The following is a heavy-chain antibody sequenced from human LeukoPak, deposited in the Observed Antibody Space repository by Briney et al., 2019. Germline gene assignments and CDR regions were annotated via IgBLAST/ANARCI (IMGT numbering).Heavy chain of an antibody. J-gene: IGHJ5*02. CDR3: AKDRRALRLGELSSAS. D-gene: IGHD3-16*02. V-gene: IGHV3-21*01. CDR2: ISSSSSYI. CDR1: GFTFSSYA. Sequence: GGSLRLSCAASGFTFSSYAMSWVRQAPGKGLEWVSSISSSSSYIYYADSVKGRFTISRDNSKNTLYLQMNSLRAEDTAVYYCAKDRRALRLGELSSASWGQGTLVTVSS.